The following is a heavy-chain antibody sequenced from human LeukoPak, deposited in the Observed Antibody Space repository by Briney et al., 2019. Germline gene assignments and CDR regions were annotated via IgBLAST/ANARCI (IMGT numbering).Heavy chain of an antibody. CDR2: IYHSGTT. D-gene: IGHD6-13*01. J-gene: IGHJ5*02. CDR1: GSSISSGGYS. V-gene: IGHV4-30-2*01. CDR3: ARDQSSSWYWFDP. Sequence: PSETLSLTCAVSGSSISSGGYSWNWIRQPPGKGLERIGYIYHSGTTYYNPSLKSRVTISVDRSKNQFSLKLSSVTAADTAVYYCARDQSSSWYWFDPWGQGTLVTVSS.